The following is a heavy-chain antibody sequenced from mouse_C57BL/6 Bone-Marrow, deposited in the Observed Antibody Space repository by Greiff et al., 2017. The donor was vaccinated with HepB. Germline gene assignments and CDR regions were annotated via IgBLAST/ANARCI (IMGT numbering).Heavy chain of an antibody. CDR3: ASSYYSNLRVFDY. Sequence: QVQLQQSGAELAGPGASVKLSCKASGYTFTSYGISWVKQRTGQGLEWIGEIYPRSGNTYYNEKFKGKATLTADKSSSTAYMELRSLTSEDSAVYFCASSYYSNLRVFDYWGQGTTLTVSS. V-gene: IGHV1-81*01. CDR2: IYPRSGNT. CDR1: GYTFTSYG. D-gene: IGHD2-5*01. J-gene: IGHJ2*01.